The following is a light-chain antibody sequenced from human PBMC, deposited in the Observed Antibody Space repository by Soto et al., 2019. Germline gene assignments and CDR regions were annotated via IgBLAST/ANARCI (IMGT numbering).Light chain of an antibody. J-gene: IGKJ1*01. CDR2: DAS. CDR3: QQRSNWALT. V-gene: IGKV3-11*01. Sequence: TQCPTTLSLFPRELATLSFRASQSVSSYLAWYQQKPGQAPRLLIYDASNRATGIPARFSGSGSGTDFTLTISSLEPEDFAVYYCQQRSNWALTFGQGTKVDIK. CDR1: QSVSSY.